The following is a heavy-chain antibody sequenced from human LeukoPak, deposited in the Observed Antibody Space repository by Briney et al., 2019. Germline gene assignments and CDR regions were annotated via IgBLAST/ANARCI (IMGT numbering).Heavy chain of an antibody. V-gene: IGHV1-2*02. J-gene: IGHJ4*02. Sequence: GSVKVSCKASGYTFTGYYMHWVRQAPGQGREGMGWIKPNSGGTNYAQKVQGRVTMARDTYISTAYMELSRLRSDDTAVYYCAREGYNWNVDYWGQGTLVTVSS. CDR1: GYTFTGYY. D-gene: IGHD1-1*01. CDR2: IKPNSGGT. CDR3: AREGYNWNVDY.